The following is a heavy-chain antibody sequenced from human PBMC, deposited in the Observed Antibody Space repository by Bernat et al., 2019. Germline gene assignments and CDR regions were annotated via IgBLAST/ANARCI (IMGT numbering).Heavy chain of an antibody. V-gene: IGHV3-30*18. CDR3: TKDGESSGFDY. CDR1: GFTFSSYG. J-gene: IGHJ4*02. CDR2: ISYDGSNT. Sequence: QVQLVESGGGVVQPGRSLRLSCAVSGFTFSSYGMHWVRQAPGKGLEWVAVISYDGSNTYYADSVKGRFTISRDNSKNTLYLQMNSLRAEDTAVYYCTKDGESSGFDYWGQGTLVTVSS. D-gene: IGHD6-19*01.